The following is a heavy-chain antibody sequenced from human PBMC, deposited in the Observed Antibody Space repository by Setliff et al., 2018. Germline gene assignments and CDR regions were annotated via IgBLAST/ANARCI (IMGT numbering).Heavy chain of an antibody. CDR1: GGSISSSSYY. CDR2: IYYSGST. Sequence: PSETLSLTCTVSGGSISSSSYYWGWIRQPPGKGLEWIGSIYYSGSTYYNPSLKSRVTITVDTSKNQFSLKLSPVTAADTAVYYCARGKSVTASNWFDPWGQGTLVTVSS. J-gene: IGHJ5*02. CDR3: ARGKSVTASNWFDP. V-gene: IGHV4-39*07. D-gene: IGHD5-18*01.